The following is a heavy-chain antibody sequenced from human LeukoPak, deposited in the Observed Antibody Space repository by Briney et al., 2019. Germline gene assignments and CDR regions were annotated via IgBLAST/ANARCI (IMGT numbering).Heavy chain of an antibody. CDR3: ARALFGAFDI. J-gene: IGHJ3*02. D-gene: IGHD3-16*01. Sequence: SETLSLTCTVSGGSISSSRYYWGWIRHPPGKGLEWIGYIYYSGSTYYNPSLKSRVTISVDTSKNQFSLKLSSVTAADTAVYYCARALFGAFDIWGQGTMVTVSS. V-gene: IGHV4-31*03. CDR2: IYYSGST. CDR1: GGSISSSRYY.